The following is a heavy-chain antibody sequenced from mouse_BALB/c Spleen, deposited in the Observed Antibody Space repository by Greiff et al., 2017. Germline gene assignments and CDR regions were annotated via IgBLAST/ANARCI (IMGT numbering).Heavy chain of an antibody. D-gene: IGHD1-1*01. CDR3: AGSSYGGFAY. J-gene: IGHJ3*01. Sequence: EVKLQESGPELVKPGASVKIPCKASGYTFTDYNMDWVKQSHGKSLEWIGDINPNNGGTIYNQKFKGKATLTVDKSSSTAYMELRSLTSEDTAVYYCAGSSYGGFAYWGQGTLVTVSA. CDR1: GYTFTDYN. V-gene: IGHV1-18*01. CDR2: INPNNGGT.